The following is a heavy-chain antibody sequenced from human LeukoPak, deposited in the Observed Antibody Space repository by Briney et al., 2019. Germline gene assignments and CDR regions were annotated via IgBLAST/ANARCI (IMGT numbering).Heavy chain of an antibody. D-gene: IGHD1-26*01. V-gene: IGHV3-23*01. CDR1: GFTFTSYS. CDR3: AKGGKWDVTPFDY. J-gene: IGHJ4*02. CDR2: ISGGGGST. Sequence: GGALRLSCAASGFTFTSYSMNWVRQAPGKGLEWVSTISGGGGSTYYADSVKGRFTISRDNSKTTLYLQVNSLRAEDTAVYYCAKGGKWDVTPFDYWGQGTLVTVSS.